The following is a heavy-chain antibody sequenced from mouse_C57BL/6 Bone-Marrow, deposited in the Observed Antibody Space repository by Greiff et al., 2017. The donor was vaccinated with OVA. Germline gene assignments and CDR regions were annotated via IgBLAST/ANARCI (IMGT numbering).Heavy chain of an antibody. V-gene: IGHV7-3*01. Sequence: EVKLMESGGGLVQPGGSLSLSCAASGFTFTDYYMSWVRQPPGKALEWLGFIRNKANGYTTEYSASVKGRFTISRDNSQSILYLQMNALRAEDSATYYGARYGVDWGYFDYWGQGTTLTVSS. CDR3: ARYGVDWGYFDY. CDR2: IRNKANGYTT. D-gene: IGHD4-1*01. J-gene: IGHJ2*01. CDR1: GFTFTDYY.